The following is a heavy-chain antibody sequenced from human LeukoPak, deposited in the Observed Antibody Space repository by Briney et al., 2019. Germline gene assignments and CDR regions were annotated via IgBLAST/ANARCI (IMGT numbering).Heavy chain of an antibody. CDR3: ARASAAGTYYYGMDV. J-gene: IGHJ6*02. D-gene: IGHD6-13*01. Sequence: ASVKASCKASGYTFTSYYMHWVRQAPGQGLEWMGIINPSGGSTSYAQKFQGRVTMTRDTSTSTVYMELSSLRSEDTAVYYCARASAAGTYYYGMDVWGQGTTVTVSS. CDR1: GYTFTSYY. CDR2: INPSGGST. V-gene: IGHV1-46*01.